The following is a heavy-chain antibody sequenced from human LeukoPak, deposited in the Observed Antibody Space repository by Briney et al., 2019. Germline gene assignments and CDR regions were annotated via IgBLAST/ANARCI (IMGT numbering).Heavy chain of an antibody. D-gene: IGHD4-17*01. Sequence: GGSLRLSCAASGFAFSSSNFNWFRQAPGKRLEWVSSITSDAYIYYADSLKGRFSISRDNAKNSVYLQMISLRVEDTAVYYCARADYGDYGVDYWGQGTLVTVSS. J-gene: IGHJ4*02. CDR2: ITSDAYI. CDR3: ARADYGDYGVDY. CDR1: GFAFSSSN. V-gene: IGHV3-21*01.